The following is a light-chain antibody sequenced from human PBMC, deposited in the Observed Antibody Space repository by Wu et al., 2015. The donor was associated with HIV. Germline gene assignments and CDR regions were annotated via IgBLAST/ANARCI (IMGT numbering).Light chain of an antibody. Sequence: AIRMTQSPSSLSASTGDRVTITCRASQSISTYLAWYQQKPGKAPKLLIYAASTLQSGVPSRFSGSGSGTDFTLTISGLQSEDFATYYCQKYNTAPWTFGQGTKVEMK. CDR1: QSISTY. V-gene: IGKV1-8*01. CDR3: QKYNTAPWT. J-gene: IGKJ1*01. CDR2: AAS.